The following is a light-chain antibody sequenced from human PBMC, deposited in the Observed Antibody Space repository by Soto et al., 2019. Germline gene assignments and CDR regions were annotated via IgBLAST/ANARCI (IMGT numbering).Light chain of an antibody. Sequence: DIQMTQSPSSLSASVGDRVTITCRASQSIRSYLNWYQKTPGKAPKLLIYAASSLQSGVPSRFSGSGSGTDFTLTISSLQPEDFATYYCQQSYSTLPITFGQGTRLEI. CDR2: AAS. V-gene: IGKV1-39*01. CDR1: QSIRSY. CDR3: QQSYSTLPIT. J-gene: IGKJ5*01.